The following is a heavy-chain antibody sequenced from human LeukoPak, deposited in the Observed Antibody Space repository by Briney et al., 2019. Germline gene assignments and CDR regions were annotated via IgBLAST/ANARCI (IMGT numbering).Heavy chain of an antibody. V-gene: IGHV4-39*01. CDR3: ARGGYYDSSGYRL. D-gene: IGHD3-22*01. Sequence: SETLSLTCTVSGGSISSSNYYWGWIRQPPGKGLEWIGTIYYSGSTYYSPSLKSRVTISVDTSKNQFSLKLSSVTAADTAVYYCARGGYYDSSGYRLWGQGTLVTVSS. J-gene: IGHJ4*02. CDR2: IYYSGST. CDR1: GGSISSSNYY.